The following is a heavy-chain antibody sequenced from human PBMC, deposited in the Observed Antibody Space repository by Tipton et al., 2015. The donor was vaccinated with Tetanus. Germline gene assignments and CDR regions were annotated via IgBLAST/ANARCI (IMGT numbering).Heavy chain of an antibody. CDR2: ISAYSGAT. D-gene: IGHD6-6*01. CDR1: GYTFTSYG. CDR3: AMIHGVSSSFDY. Sequence: QLVQSGAEVKKPGASVKVSCKASGYTFTSYGINWVRQAPGQGLEWMGWISAYSGATYYAQKFRGRVTMTTDTSTNTAYMELRSLASDDTAVYYCAMIHGVSSSFDYWGQGTPVTVSS. J-gene: IGHJ4*02. V-gene: IGHV1-18*01.